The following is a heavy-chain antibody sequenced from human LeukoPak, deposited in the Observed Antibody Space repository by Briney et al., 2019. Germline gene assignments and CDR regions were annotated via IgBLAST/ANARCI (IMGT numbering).Heavy chain of an antibody. CDR2: IRSSGSTI. J-gene: IGHJ4*02. CDR3: AKDPFIVVVPAAMYFDY. D-gene: IGHD2-2*01. Sequence: GGSLRLSCAASGFTFSSYEMNWVRQAPGKGLEWVSYIRSSGSTIYYADSVKGRFTISRDNAKNSLYLQMNSLRAEDTAVYYCAKDPFIVVVPAAMYFDYWGQGTLVTVSS. V-gene: IGHV3-48*03. CDR1: GFTFSSYE.